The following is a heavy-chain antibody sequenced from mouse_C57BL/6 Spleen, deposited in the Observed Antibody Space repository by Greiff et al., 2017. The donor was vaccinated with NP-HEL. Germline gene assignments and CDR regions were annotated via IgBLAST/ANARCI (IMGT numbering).Heavy chain of an antibody. J-gene: IGHJ2*01. V-gene: IGHV1-69*01. D-gene: IGHD3-3*01. CDR3: ATGRGRRREYYFDY. CDR1: GYTFTSYW. CDR2: IDPSDSYT. Sequence: QVQLQQSGAELVMPGASVKLSCKASGYTFTSYWMHWVKQRPGQGLEWIGEIDPSDSYTNYTQKFKGKSTLTVDKSASTAYMQLSSLTSEDSAVYYCATGRGRRREYYFDYWGQGTTLTVSS.